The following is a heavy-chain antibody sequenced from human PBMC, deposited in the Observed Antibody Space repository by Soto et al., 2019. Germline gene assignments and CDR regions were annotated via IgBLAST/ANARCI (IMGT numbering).Heavy chain of an antibody. CDR1: GGSISSYY. J-gene: IGHJ4*02. CDR3: ARLPIVATTTPLDY. Sequence: SETLSLTCTVSGGSISSYYWSWIRQPPGKGLEWIGYIYYSGSTNYNPSLKSRVTISVDTSKNQFSLKLSSVTAADTAVYYCARLPIVATTTPLDYWGQGTLVTVSS. D-gene: IGHD5-12*01. V-gene: IGHV4-59*08. CDR2: IYYSGST.